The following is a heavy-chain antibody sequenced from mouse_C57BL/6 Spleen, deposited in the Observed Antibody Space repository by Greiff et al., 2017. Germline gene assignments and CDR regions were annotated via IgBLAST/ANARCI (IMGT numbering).Heavy chain of an antibody. CDR3: AGCRSNCCCAVDY. V-gene: IGHV7-3*01. CDR1: GFTFTDYY. Sequence: EVKLMQSGGGLVQPGGSLSLSCAASGFTFTDYYMSWVRQPPGQALEWLGFIRNKANGYTTEYSETVKGRLTISRDNSQSIIYLQMYALRAEDSATYYCAGCRSNCCCAVDYWGQGTSVTVSA. J-gene: IGHJ4*01. D-gene: IGHD2-5*01. CDR2: IRNKANGYTT.